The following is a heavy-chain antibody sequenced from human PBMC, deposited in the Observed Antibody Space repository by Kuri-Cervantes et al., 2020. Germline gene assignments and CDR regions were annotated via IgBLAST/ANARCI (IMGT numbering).Heavy chain of an antibody. CDR2: IVVGSGNT. CDR1: GFTFTSSA. D-gene: IGHD3-22*01. J-gene: IGHJ4*02. CDR3: AADSGLDLSGYNFDY. V-gene: IGHV1-58*01. Sequence: SVKVSCKASGFTFTSSAVQWVRQARGQRLEWIGWIVVGSGNTNYAQKFQERVTTTRDMSTSTAYMELSSLRSEDTAVFYCAADSGLDLSGYNFDYWGQGTLVTVSS.